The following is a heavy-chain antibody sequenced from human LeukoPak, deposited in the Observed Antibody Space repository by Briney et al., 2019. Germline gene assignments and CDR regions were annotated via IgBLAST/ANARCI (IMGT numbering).Heavy chain of an antibody. D-gene: IGHD1-1*01. CDR3: ARGGTPIVQDFDR. CDR1: GGSISSSSYY. J-gene: IGHJ4*02. V-gene: IGHV4-39*07. CDR2: VYYSGST. Sequence: SETLSLTCTVSGGSISSSSYYWGWIRQPPGKGLEWIGSVYYSGSTYYNPSLMSRVTISLDTSKKQFSLRLSSVTAADTAVYYCARGGTPIVQDFDRWGQGTLVTVSS.